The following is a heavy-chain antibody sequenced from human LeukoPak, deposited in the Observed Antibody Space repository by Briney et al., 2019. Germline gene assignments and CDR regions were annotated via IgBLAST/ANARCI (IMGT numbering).Heavy chain of an antibody. CDR2: IWYDGSDK. CDR1: GITFSHYG. D-gene: IGHD6-13*01. CDR3: AKRCRGAAGSCLDY. V-gene: IGHV3-30*02. Sequence: GGSLRLTCAASGITFSHYGMHWVRQAPGKGLEWVAGIWYDGSDKYYADSVKGRFTISRDKSKNTLYLQMNSLRAEDTALYYCAKRCRGAAGSCLDYWGQGTLVTVSS. J-gene: IGHJ4*02.